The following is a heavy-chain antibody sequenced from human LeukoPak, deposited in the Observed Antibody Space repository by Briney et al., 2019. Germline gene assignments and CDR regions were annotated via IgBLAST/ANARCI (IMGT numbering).Heavy chain of an antibody. D-gene: IGHD1-26*01. CDR2: IIPIFGTA. CDR1: GGTFSSYA. CDR3: ARDGGSYRFDY. Sequence: GASVEVSCKASGGTFSSYAISWVRQAPGQGLEWMGGIIPIFGTANYAQKFQGRVTITADESTSTAYVELSSLRSEDTAVYYCARDGGSYRFDYWGQGTLVTVSS. V-gene: IGHV1-69*13. J-gene: IGHJ4*02.